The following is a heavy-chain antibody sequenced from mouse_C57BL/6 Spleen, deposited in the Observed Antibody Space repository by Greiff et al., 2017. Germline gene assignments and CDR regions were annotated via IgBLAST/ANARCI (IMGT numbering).Heavy chain of an antibody. CDR1: GYSITSGYD. CDR3: ASYSNYVGAMDY. CDR2: ISYSGST. J-gene: IGHJ4*01. Sequence: EVQLVESGPGMVKPSQSLSLTCTVTGYSITSGYDWHWIRHFPGNKLEWMGYISYSGSTNYNPSLKSRISITHDTSKNHFFLKLNTVTIEDTATYYCASYSNYVGAMDYWGQGTSVTVSS. V-gene: IGHV3-1*01. D-gene: IGHD2-5*01.